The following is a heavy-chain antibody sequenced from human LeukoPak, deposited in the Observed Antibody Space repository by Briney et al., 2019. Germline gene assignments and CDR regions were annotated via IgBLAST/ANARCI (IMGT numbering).Heavy chain of an antibody. D-gene: IGHD6-6*01. J-gene: IGHJ4*02. CDR2: ISGYNGNT. Sequence: ASVKVSCKASGYTFTSYGISWVRQAPGQGLEWMPWISGYNGNTNYAQKLQGRVTMTTDTSTSTAYMELRSLRSDDTAVYYCARRTYSSSSSIFDYWGQGTLVTVSS. CDR1: GYTFTSYG. V-gene: IGHV1-18*01. CDR3: ARRTYSSSSSIFDY.